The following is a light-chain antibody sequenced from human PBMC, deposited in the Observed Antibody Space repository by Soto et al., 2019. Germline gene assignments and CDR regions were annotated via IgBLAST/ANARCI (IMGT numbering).Light chain of an antibody. V-gene: IGKV1-39*01. CDR3: QRSFRAAPR. J-gene: IGKJ4*02. CDR1: QPIRTY. Sequence: TISCRAIQPIRTYLNWYQQKPGKAPKVLIYAASSLQAWVPLRFIGSESGTDFNLSLRSLQSGGSATYYCQRSFRAAPRFGGGTKVDIK. CDR2: AAS.